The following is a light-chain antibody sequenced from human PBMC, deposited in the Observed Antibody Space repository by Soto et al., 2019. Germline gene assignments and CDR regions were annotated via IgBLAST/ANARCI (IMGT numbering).Light chain of an antibody. CDR2: DAS. V-gene: IGKV1-5*01. CDR3: QQYNSWQLS. J-gene: IGKJ4*01. CDR1: QNLDTW. Sequence: DIQMTQSPSTLSAPIGERVTITCRASQNLDTWLAWYQQKPGKAPKVLIYDASNLESGVPSRFSGSGSGTEFTLTISSLQPDDSATYYCQQYNSWQLSFGGGTKVDIK.